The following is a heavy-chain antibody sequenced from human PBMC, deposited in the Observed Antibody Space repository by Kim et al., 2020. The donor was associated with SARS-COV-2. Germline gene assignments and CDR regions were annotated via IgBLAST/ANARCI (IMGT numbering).Heavy chain of an antibody. CDR1: GGSFSGYY. D-gene: IGHD2-15*01. CDR3: ASARPRHCSDANAFDP. J-gene: IGHJ5*02. Sequence: SETLSLTCAVYGGSFSGYYWSWIRQPPGKGLEWIGEINHSGSTNYNPSLNSRVTISVDTSRNQFSLRLSSVTATDSAVYYCASARPRHCSDANAFDPWG. V-gene: IGHV4-34*01. CDR2: INHSGST.